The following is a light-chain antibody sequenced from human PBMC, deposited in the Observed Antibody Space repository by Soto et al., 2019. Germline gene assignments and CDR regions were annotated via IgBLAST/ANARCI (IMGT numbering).Light chain of an antibody. J-gene: IGLJ2*01. CDR1: RSNIGSNY. V-gene: IGLV1-47*01. Sequence: QSVLTQPPSASGTPGQRVTFSCSGGRSNIGSNYVFWYLQFPGTAPKLLIYRNNQRPSGVPDRFSGSKSGTSASLAISGLRSEDEADYYCTSWDDSLYHVVFGGGTKLTVL. CDR3: TSWDDSLYHVV. CDR2: RNN.